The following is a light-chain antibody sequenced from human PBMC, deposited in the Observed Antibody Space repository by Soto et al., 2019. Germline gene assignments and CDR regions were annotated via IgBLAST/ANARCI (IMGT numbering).Light chain of an antibody. CDR1: NSDVGGYNY. CDR2: DVS. Sequence: QSALTQPAAVSGSPAQSITISCTGTNSDVGGYNYVSWYQQHPGKAPKLMIVDVSNRPSGVSNRFSGSKSGNTASLPISGLQAEDAADYYCTSWTTSNSYVFGTGTKLTVL. J-gene: IGLJ1*01. V-gene: IGLV2-14*01. CDR3: TSWTTSNSYV.